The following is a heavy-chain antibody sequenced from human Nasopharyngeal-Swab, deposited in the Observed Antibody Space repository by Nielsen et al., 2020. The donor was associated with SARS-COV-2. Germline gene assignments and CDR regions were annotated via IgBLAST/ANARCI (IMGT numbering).Heavy chain of an antibody. D-gene: IGHD3-9*01. J-gene: IGHJ6*03. Sequence: VRQAPGKGLEWVAVIWYDGSNKYYADSVKGRFTISRDNSKNTLYLQMNSLRAEDTAVYYCAKDLLGGILTGYYYYYYMDVWGKGTTVTVSS. V-gene: IGHV3-33*06. CDR3: AKDLLGGILTGYYYYYYMDV. CDR2: IWYDGSNK.